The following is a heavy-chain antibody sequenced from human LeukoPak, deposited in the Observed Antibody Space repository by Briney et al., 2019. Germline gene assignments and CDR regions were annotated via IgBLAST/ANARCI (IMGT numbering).Heavy chain of an antibody. V-gene: IGHV4-34*01. CDR2: INHSGST. CDR1: GGSFSGYY. CDR3: ARPSRGFPRRFDY. J-gene: IGHJ4*02. Sequence: SETLSLTCAVYGGSFSGYYWSWIRQPPGKGLEWIGEINHSGSTNYNPSLKSRVTISVDTSKNQFSLKLSSVTAADTAVYYCARPSRGFPRRFDYWGQGTLVTVSS. D-gene: IGHD3-10*01.